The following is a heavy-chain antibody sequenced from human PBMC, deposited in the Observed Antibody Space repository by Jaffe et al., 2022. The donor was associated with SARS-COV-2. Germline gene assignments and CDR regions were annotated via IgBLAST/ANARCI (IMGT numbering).Heavy chain of an antibody. CDR3: ARDSKFSRRGYGSAIGH. V-gene: IGHV3-33*01. CDR1: GFTFSSYG. CDR2: IWYDGSNK. D-gene: IGHD5-18*01. J-gene: IGHJ1*01. Sequence: QVQLVESGGGVVQPGRSLRLSCAASGFTFSSYGMHWVRQAPGKGLEWVAVIWYDGSNKYYADSVKGRFTISRDNSKNTLYLQMNSLRAEDTAVYYCARDSKFSRRGYGSAIGHWGQGTLVTVSS.